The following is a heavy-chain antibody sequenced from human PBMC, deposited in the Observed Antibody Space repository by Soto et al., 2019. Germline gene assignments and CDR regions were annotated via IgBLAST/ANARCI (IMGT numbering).Heavy chain of an antibody. D-gene: IGHD2-15*01. Sequence: QVQLVESGGGVVQPGRSLRLSCAASGFTFSSYGMHWVRQAPGKGLEWVAVISYDGSNKYYADSVKGRFTISRDNSKNTLYLQMNSLRAEDTAVYSCAKGLRSVVATPNWFDPWGQGTLVTVSS. CDR3: AKGLRSVVATPNWFDP. CDR1: GFTFSSYG. J-gene: IGHJ5*02. V-gene: IGHV3-30*18. CDR2: ISYDGSNK.